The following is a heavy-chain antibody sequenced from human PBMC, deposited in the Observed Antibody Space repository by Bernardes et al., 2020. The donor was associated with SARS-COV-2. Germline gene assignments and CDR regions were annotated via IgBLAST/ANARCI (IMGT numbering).Heavy chain of an antibody. CDR3: AKDQSRGWYHFDY. V-gene: IGHV3-23*01. CDR1: GFTFSNYA. Sequence: GGSLRLSCAASGFTFSNYAMSWVRQTPGKGLEWVSAVSGSGGSTYYADSVKGRFTISRDNSKNTLYLQMNSLRAEDTAVYYCAKDQSRGWYHFDYWGQGTLVTVSS. D-gene: IGHD6-19*01. J-gene: IGHJ4*02. CDR2: VSGSGGST.